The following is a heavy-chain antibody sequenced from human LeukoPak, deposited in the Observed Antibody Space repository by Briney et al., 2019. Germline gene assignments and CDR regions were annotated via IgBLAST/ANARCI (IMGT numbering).Heavy chain of an antibody. CDR1: GFTFSGSA. CDR2: IRSKANSYAT. J-gene: IGHJ4*02. V-gene: IGHV3-73*01. Sequence: GGSLRLSCAASGFTFSGSAMHWVRQAPGKGLEWVGRIRSKANSYATAYAASVKGSFTISRDDSKNTAYLQMNSLKTEDAAVYYCTNAGSGSLIVWVQGTLVTDSS. D-gene: IGHD3-10*01. CDR3: TNAGSGSLIV.